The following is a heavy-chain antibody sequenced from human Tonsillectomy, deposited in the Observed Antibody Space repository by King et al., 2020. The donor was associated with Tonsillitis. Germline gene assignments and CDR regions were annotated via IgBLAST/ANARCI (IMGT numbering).Heavy chain of an antibody. D-gene: IGHD1-26*01. CDR2: IYYSGST. CDR3: VRRNSGSYSHNWFDP. CDR1: GGSISSISYF. V-gene: IGHV4-39*01. J-gene: IGHJ5*02. Sequence: LQLQESGPGLVKPSETLSLTCTVSGGSISSISYFWDWIRQPPGKGLEWIGSIYYSGSTYYNPSLKSRVTISVDTSKNQFSLKLSSVTAADTAVYYCVRRNSGSYSHNWFDPWGQGTLVTVSS.